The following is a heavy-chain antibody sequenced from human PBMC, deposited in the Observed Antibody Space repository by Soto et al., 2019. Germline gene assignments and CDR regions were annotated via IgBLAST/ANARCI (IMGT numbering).Heavy chain of an antibody. Sequence: QVQLVQSGAEVKKPGSSVKVSCKASGGTFSSYTISWVRQAPGQGLEWMGRIIPILGIANYAQKFQGRVTITADKSTSTAYMELSSLRSEDTAVYYCARADFYYDSSGPFDYWGQGTLVTVSS. D-gene: IGHD3-22*01. V-gene: IGHV1-69*02. J-gene: IGHJ4*02. CDR2: IIPILGIA. CDR1: GGTFSSYT. CDR3: ARADFYYDSSGPFDY.